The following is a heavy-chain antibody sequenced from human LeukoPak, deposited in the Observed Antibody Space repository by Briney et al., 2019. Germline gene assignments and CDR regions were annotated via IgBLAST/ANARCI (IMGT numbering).Heavy chain of an antibody. Sequence: GGSLRLSCAASGFTFSSYSMNWVRQAPGKGLEWVSYISSSSSTIYYADSVEGRFTISRDNAKNSLYLQMNSLRAEDTAVYYCARDRVGYSSSWYGTDYWGQGTLVTVSS. CDR3: ARDRVGYSSSWYGTDY. CDR2: ISSSSSTI. V-gene: IGHV3-48*01. CDR1: GFTFSSYS. D-gene: IGHD6-13*01. J-gene: IGHJ4*02.